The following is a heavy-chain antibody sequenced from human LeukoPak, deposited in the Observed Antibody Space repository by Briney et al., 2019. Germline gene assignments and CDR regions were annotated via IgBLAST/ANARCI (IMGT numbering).Heavy chain of an antibody. CDR2: IYSGGST. CDR3: ATSVSTYRSRFDY. V-gene: IGHV3-53*01. Sequence: PGGSLRLSCAASGFTVSSNYMSWVRQAPGKGLEWVSVIYSGGSTYYADSVKGRFTISRDNSKNMLYLQMNSLRAEGTAVYYCATSVSTYRSRFDYWGQGTLVTVSS. J-gene: IGHJ4*02. CDR1: GFTVSSNY. D-gene: IGHD1-14*01.